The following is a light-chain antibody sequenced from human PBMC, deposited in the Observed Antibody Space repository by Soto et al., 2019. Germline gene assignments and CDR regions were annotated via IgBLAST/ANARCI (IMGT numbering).Light chain of an antibody. J-gene: IGKJ1*01. CDR3: LQYINYPWT. V-gene: IGKV1-6*01. Sequence: IQMTQSPSSLSASVGGSVTISCRGSRGIGDALGWYQQKPGKPPKVLIYGASNWHSGVPPRFSGSGSGTDFTLAISSLEPEDYATYYCLQYINYPWTFGQGTKVDIK. CDR2: GAS. CDR1: RGIGDA.